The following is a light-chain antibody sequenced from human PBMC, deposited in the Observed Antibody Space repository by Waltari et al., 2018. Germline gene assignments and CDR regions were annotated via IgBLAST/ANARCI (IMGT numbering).Light chain of an antibody. J-gene: IGKJ2*02. CDR2: WAS. Sequence: DIVMTQSPDSLAVSLGERATINCMSSQSVLYSSNNKNYLAWYQQKPGQPPNLLIYWASTRESGVPDRFSGSGSGSDFTLTISSLQAEDVAVYYCQQFYSTPRTFGQGTKLEI. V-gene: IGKV4-1*01. CDR1: QSVLYSSNNKNY. CDR3: QQFYSTPRT.